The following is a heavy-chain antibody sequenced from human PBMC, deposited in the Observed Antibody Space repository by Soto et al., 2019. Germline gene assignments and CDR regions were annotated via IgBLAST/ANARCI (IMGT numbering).Heavy chain of an antibody. J-gene: IGHJ5*02. CDR1: GATFSSYA. V-gene: IGHV1-69*13. Sequence: SVKVSCKASGATFSSYAISWVRQAPGQGLEWMGGIIPIFGTANYAQKFQGRVTITADESTSTAYMELSSLRSEDTAVYYCASVSPYCGGDCYSGRFGWFDPWG. CDR2: IIPIFGTA. CDR3: ASVSPYCGGDCYSGRFGWFDP. D-gene: IGHD2-21*02.